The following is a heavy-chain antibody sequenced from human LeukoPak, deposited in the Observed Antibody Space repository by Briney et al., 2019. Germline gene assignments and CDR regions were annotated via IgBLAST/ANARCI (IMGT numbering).Heavy chain of an antibody. D-gene: IGHD4-17*01. CDR3: ARYGAPFDS. J-gene: IGHJ4*02. V-gene: IGHV4-31*11. CDR1: GGSISSSNW. CDR2: IFYSGTT. Sequence: PSETLSLTCAVSGGSISSSNWWSWVRQHPGKGLEFIGYIFYSGTTYYNPSLKSRVSISLDTSLNQFSLKVISVTAADTAVYYCARYGAPFDSWGQGTLVTVSS.